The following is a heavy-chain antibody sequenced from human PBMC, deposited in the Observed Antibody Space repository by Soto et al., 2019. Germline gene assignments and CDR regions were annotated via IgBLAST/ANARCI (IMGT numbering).Heavy chain of an antibody. Sequence: SETLSLTCTVSGGSISSYYWSWIRQPPGKGLEWIGYIYYSGSTNYNPSLKSRVDISVDTSKNQFSLKLSSVTAADTAVYYCARHRRFETVVAATSTDEFDYWGQGTLVTVSS. CDR3: ARHRRFETVVAATSTDEFDY. CDR1: GGSISSYY. J-gene: IGHJ4*02. CDR2: IYYSGST. D-gene: IGHD2-15*01. V-gene: IGHV4-59*08.